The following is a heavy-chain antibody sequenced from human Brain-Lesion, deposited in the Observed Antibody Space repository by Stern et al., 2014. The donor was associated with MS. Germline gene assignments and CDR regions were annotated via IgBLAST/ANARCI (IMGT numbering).Heavy chain of an antibody. CDR1: GGSISSGNW. V-gene: IGHV4-4*02. Sequence: VQLVESGPGLVKPSGTLSLTCAVSGGSISSGNWWRWVRPSPGKRLAWIGEMFHSGITNYNPSLESRVSISIDKSKNQFSLKVYSLTAADTAVYYCASNRGSGCFFDSWGQGSLVTVSS. J-gene: IGHJ4*02. CDR2: MFHSGIT. CDR3: ASNRGSGCFFDS. D-gene: IGHD1-26*01.